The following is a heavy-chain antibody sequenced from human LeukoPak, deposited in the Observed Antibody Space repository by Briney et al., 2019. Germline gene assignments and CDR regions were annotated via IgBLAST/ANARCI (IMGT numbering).Heavy chain of an antibody. CDR2: ISSSGSTI. V-gene: IGHV3-11*04. CDR1: GFTFSDYY. CDR3: AGSWSPYDAFDI. D-gene: IGHD6-13*01. J-gene: IGHJ3*02. Sequence: GGSLRLSCAASGFTFSDYYMSWIRQAPGKGLEWVSYISSSGSTIYYADSVKGRFTISRDNAKNSLYLQMNSLRAEDTAVYYCAGSWSPYDAFDIWGQGTMVTVSS.